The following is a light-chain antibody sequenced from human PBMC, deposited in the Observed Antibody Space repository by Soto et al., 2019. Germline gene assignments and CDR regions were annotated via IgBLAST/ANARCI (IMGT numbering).Light chain of an antibody. Sequence: IQMTQSPSTLSASVGDRVTFTCRASQTISTWLAWYQQKPGEAPKLLIYKASTLEVGVPSRFSASGSGTEFTLNINTLQTADFATYYCQQYNSYPWTFGQGTKV. CDR1: QTISTW. CDR3: QQYNSYPWT. V-gene: IGKV1-5*03. J-gene: IGKJ1*01. CDR2: KAS.